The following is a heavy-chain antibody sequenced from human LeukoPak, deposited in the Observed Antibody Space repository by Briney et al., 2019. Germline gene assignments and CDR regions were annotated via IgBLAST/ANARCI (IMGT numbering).Heavy chain of an antibody. J-gene: IGHJ3*02. D-gene: IGHD6-6*01. Sequence: ASVKVSCKASGYTFTSYYMHWVRQAPGQGLEWMGIINPSGGSTSYAQKFQGRVTMTRDTSTSTVYMELSSLRSEDTAVYYRARVDIGTRQYSSSDHDAFDIWGQGTMVTVSS. V-gene: IGHV1-46*01. CDR2: INPSGGST. CDR3: ARVDIGTRQYSSSDHDAFDI. CDR1: GYTFTSYY.